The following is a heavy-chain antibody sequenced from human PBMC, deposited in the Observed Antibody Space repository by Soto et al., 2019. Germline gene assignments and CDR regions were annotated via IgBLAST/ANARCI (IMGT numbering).Heavy chain of an antibody. V-gene: IGHV4-59*01. CDR3: ARESGYSSASFFDY. CDR2: IYYIGST. CDR1: AGSINTYS. J-gene: IGHJ4*02. Sequence: SETLSLTCSVSAGSINTYSWSWIRQSPGKGLEWIGNIYYIGSTNYNPSLKSRVTISLDPSKNRFSLKVTSVTAAATAVYYCARESGYSSASFFDYWGQGSLVTVSS. D-gene: IGHD6-19*01.